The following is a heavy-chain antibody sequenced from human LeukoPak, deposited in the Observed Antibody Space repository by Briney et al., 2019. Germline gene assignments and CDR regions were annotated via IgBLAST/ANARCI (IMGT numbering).Heavy chain of an antibody. CDR2: IYYSGST. Sequence: SETLSLTCTVSGGSISSYYWSWIRQPPGKGLEWIGYIYYSGSTNYNPSLKSRVTISVDTSKNQFSLKLSSVTAADTAVYYCARDSARRYYFDYWGQGTLVTVSS. V-gene: IGHV4-59*01. CDR1: GGSISSYY. CDR3: ARDSARRYYFDY. D-gene: IGHD4-17*01. J-gene: IGHJ4*02.